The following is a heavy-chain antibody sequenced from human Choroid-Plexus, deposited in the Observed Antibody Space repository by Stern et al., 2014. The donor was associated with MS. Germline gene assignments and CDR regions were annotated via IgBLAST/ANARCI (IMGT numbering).Heavy chain of an antibody. CDR2: INPNTGGT. CDR3: ARDSGRSGWYDDFDY. V-gene: IGHV1-2*07. CDR1: GYTFTAKY. D-gene: IGHD6-19*01. Sequence: QVQLVRSGAEVKKPGASVKVSCKTSGYTFTAKYLHWIRQAPGQGLEWMGWINPNTGGTKYAHKFQGRVTMTSDRSVTTAYMELSSLRTDDTAVFFCARDSGRSGWYDDFDYWGQGTLVVVSP. J-gene: IGHJ4*02.